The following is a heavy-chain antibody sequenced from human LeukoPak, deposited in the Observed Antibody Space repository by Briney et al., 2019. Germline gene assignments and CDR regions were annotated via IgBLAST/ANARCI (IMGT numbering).Heavy chain of an antibody. J-gene: IGHJ4*02. CDR2: ISSSSSYI. Sequence: PGGSLRLSCAASGFTFSSYSMNWVRQAPGKGLEWVSSISSSSSYIYYADSVKGRFTISRDNAKNSLYLQMNSLRAEDTAVYYCARDFDLDRYWSPIIPAATFGYWGQGTLVTVSS. CDR1: GFTFSSYS. D-gene: IGHD2-2*01. CDR3: ARDFDLDRYWSPIIPAATFGY. V-gene: IGHV3-21*01.